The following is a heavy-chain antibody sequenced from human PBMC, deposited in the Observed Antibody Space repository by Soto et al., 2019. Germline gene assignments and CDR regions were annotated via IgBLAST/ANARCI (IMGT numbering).Heavy chain of an antibody. CDR1: GFTFDDYA. CDR2: ICWNSGSI. Sequence: EVQLVESGGGLVQPGRSLRLSCAASGFTFDDYAMHWVRQAPGKGLEWVSGICWNSGSIGYADSVKGRFTISRDNAKNSLYLQMNSLRAEDTALYYCAKDGYGSGPGVLNWFDPWGQGTLVTVSS. J-gene: IGHJ5*02. V-gene: IGHV3-9*01. D-gene: IGHD3-10*01. CDR3: AKDGYGSGPGVLNWFDP.